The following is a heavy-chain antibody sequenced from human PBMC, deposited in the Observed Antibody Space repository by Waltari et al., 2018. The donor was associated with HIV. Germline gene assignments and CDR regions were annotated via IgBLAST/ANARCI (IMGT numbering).Heavy chain of an antibody. J-gene: IGHJ6*02. CDR2: IHSDGSST. CDR3: ARREATVVRGVYYYGMDV. D-gene: IGHD3-10*01. CDR1: GFTFRSYW. Sequence: EVQLVESGGGLVQPGGSLRLPCAASGFTFRSYWLHWVGQAPGKGLVWVSRIHSDGSSTSDADFVKGRFTISRDNAKNTLYLEMNSLRAEDTAVYYCARREATVVRGVYYYGMDVWGQGTTVTVSS. V-gene: IGHV3-74*01.